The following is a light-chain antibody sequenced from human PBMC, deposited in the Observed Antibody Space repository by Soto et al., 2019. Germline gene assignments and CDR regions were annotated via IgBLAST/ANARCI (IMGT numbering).Light chain of an antibody. CDR1: QNIRTTW. Sequence: DVQMTQSPSTLSASVGDKVTITCRASQNIRTTWLAWFQQRPGKAPNVLIYKGSTLASGVSSRFSGSGSGTEFPLTINSLQPDDFATYFCQQYAAQSPWTFGQGTRVE. J-gene: IGKJ1*01. CDR2: KGS. CDR3: QQYAAQSPWT. V-gene: IGKV1-5*03.